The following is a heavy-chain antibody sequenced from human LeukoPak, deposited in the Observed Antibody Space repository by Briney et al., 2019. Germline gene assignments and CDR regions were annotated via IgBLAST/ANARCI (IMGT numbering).Heavy chain of an antibody. V-gene: IGHV4-30-2*01. Sequence: SETLSLTCAVSGGSISSGGYSWSWIRQPPGKGLEWIGYIYHSGSTYYNPSLKSRVTISVDRSKNQFSLKLSSVTAADTAVYYCARTLPYSSGWYLQNQQYYFDYWGQGTLVTVSS. J-gene: IGHJ4*02. CDR1: GGSISSGGYS. CDR3: ARTLPYSSGWYLQNQQYYFDY. CDR2: IYHSGST. D-gene: IGHD6-19*01.